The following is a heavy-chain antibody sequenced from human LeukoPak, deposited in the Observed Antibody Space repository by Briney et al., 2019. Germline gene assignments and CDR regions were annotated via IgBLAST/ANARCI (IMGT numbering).Heavy chain of an antibody. CDR1: GFTFSDYS. V-gene: IGHV3-21*05. CDR3: ARDHNWAFDN. CDR2: IGLGSGFV. Sequence: GGSLRLSCAASGFTFSDYSMNWVRQAPGRGLEWISYIGLGSGFVSYADSVKGRFTISSDTATKSVYLQMDSLRAEGTAVYYCARDHNWAFDNWGQGTLVTVSS. D-gene: IGHD1-20*01. J-gene: IGHJ4*02.